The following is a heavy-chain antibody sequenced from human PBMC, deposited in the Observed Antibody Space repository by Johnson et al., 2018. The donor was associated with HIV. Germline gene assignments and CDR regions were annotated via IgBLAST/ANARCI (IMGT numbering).Heavy chain of an antibody. CDR1: GFTVSSNY. Sequence: VQLVESGGGLIQPGGSLRLSCAASGFTVSSNYMSWVRQAPGKGLEWVSGINWNGASTGYPDSVKGRFTISRDNAKNSLYLQMNSLRAEDTALYYCARDRGAIAAAVNDAFDIWGQGTMVTVSS. J-gene: IGHJ3*02. D-gene: IGHD6-13*01. CDR2: INWNGAST. CDR3: ARDRGAIAAAVNDAFDI. V-gene: IGHV3-20*04.